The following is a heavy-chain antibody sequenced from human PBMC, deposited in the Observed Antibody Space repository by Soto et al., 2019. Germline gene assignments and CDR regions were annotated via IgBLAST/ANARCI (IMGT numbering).Heavy chain of an antibody. CDR3: ARDGIVVVPAATYYYYYYMDV. CDR2: IWYDGSNK. D-gene: IGHD2-2*01. J-gene: IGHJ6*03. V-gene: IGHV3-33*01. Sequence: VAVIWYDGSNKYYADSVKGRFTISRDNSKNTLYLQMNSLRAEDTAVYYCARDGIVVVPAATYYYYYYMDVWGKGTTVTVSS.